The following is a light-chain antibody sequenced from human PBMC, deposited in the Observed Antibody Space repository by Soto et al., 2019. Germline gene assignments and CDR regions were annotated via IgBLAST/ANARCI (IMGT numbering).Light chain of an antibody. CDR1: QDISHY. CDR2: DAF. CDR3: QQYNSYRA. V-gene: IGKV1-33*01. Sequence: DIQMTQSPSSLSASVGDRVTITCQASQDISHYLNWYQQKPGKAPKLLIYDAFNLETGVPSRFSGSGFGTEFTLTISSLQPDDFATYYRQQYNSYRAVGQGTKVDIK. J-gene: IGKJ1*01.